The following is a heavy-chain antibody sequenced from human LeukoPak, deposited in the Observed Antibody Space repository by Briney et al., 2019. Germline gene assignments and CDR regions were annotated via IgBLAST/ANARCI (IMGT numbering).Heavy chain of an antibody. J-gene: IGHJ4*02. CDR1: GGSITSSVYY. CDR2: IYHGGST. CDR3: ASLGLAIVVVPPPFDY. Sequence: SETLSPTCTVSGGSITSSVYYWGWIRQPPGRGLEWIGTIYHGGSTYYSPSLKSRVTMSVDTSKNQFSLKLSSVTAADTAMYYCASLGLAIVVVPPPFDYWGQGALVTVSS. D-gene: IGHD3-22*01. V-gene: IGHV4-39*07.